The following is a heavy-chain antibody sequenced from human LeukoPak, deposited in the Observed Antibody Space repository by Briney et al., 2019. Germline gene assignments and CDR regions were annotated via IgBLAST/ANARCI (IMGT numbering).Heavy chain of an antibody. D-gene: IGHD2-2*01. CDR3: ARADCSSSTCYLRRSWFDP. Sequence: GGSLRLSCAAFGFTLSYFDMNWVRQAPGKGLEWVSSISTSSRYIYYKDSVRGRFTISRDDAKNSLHLEMNSLRAEDTAVYYCARADCSSSTCYLRRSWFDPWGQGTLVTVSS. CDR1: GFTLSYFD. J-gene: IGHJ5*02. V-gene: IGHV3-21*01. CDR2: ISTSSRYI.